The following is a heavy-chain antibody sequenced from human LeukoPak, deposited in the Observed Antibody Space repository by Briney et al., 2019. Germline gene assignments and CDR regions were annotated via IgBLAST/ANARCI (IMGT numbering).Heavy chain of an antibody. Sequence: SQTLSLTCAISGDSVSSNSAAWSWIRQSPSRGLEWLGRTYYRSKWYNDYAVSVKSRITINPDTSKNQFSLQLNSVTPEDTAVYYCARDLYYDSSGYYFMPYYYYYGMDVWGQGTTVTVSS. J-gene: IGHJ6*02. CDR1: GDSVSSNSAA. D-gene: IGHD3-22*01. CDR2: TYYRSKWYN. V-gene: IGHV6-1*01. CDR3: ARDLYYDSSGYYFMPYYYYYGMDV.